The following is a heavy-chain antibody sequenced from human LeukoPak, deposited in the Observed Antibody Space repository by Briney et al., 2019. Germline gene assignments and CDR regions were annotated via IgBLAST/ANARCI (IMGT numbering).Heavy chain of an antibody. J-gene: IGHJ4*02. CDR3: ARAWNFDWLFN. D-gene: IGHD3-9*01. CDR1: GFTVSSNY. Sequence: PGGSLRLSCAASGFTVSSNYMSWVRQAPGKGLEWVSVIYSGGSTYYADSVKGRFTISRDNSKNTLYLQMNSLRAEDTAVYYCARAWNFDWLFNWGQGTLVTVSS. CDR2: IYSGGST. V-gene: IGHV3-53*01.